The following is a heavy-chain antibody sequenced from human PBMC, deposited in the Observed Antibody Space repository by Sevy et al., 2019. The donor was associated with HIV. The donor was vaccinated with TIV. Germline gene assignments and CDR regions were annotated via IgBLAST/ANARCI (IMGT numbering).Heavy chain of an antibody. CDR3: ARDSPPHDFWPLIFDY. CDR1: GDSVSRNSVA. D-gene: IGHD3-3*01. V-gene: IGHV6-1*01. CDR2: TYHRSKWNS. Sequence: KQSQTLSLTCAISGDSVSRNSVAWNWIRQSPSRGLEWLGRTYHRSKWNSDYAASLGNRITINADTSKNQVSLQLKSVTPEDTAVSYCARDSPPHDFWPLIFDYWGQGTPVTVSS. J-gene: IGHJ4*02.